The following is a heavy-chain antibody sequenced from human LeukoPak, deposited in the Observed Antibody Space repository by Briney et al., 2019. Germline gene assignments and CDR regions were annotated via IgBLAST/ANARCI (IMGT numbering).Heavy chain of an antibody. Sequence: GGSLRLSCAASHITFTNRWMNWVRQAPGKGLEWVANIKQDGSQKYYVDSVKGRFIISRDNAKNSLYLQMNSVRAEDTAVYYCAREGTFGDYRASGDHWGQGALVTVSS. CDR2: IKQDGSQK. J-gene: IGHJ4*02. D-gene: IGHD2-21*02. V-gene: IGHV3-7*03. CDR3: AREGTFGDYRASGDH. CDR1: HITFTNRW.